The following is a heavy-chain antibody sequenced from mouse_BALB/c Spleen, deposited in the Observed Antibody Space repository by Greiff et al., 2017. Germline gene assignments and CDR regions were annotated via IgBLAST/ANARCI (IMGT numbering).Heavy chain of an antibody. D-gene: IGHD6-1*01. CDR3: ARTGIPLYAMDY. Sequence: VQLKESGGGLVQPGGSRKLSCAASGFTFSSFGMHWVRQAPEKGLEWVAYISSGSSTIYYADTVKGRFTISRDNPKNTLFLQMTSLRSEDTAMYYCARTGIPLYAMDYWGQGTSVTVSS. CDR2: ISSGSSTI. CDR1: GFTFSSFG. V-gene: IGHV5-17*02. J-gene: IGHJ4*01.